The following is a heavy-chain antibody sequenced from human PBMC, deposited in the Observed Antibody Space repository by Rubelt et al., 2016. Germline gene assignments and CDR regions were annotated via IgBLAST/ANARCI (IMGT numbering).Heavy chain of an antibody. Sequence: VKVSCKASGYTFTSYAMHWVRQAPGQRLEWMGWINAGNGNTKYSQEFQGRVTITRDTSASTAYVELSSLRSEDMAVYYCARGNPSLLDAFDIWGQGTLVTVSS. CDR2: INAGNGNT. CDR1: GYTFTSYA. V-gene: IGHV1-3*03. CDR3: ARGNPSLLDAFDI. J-gene: IGHJ3*02.